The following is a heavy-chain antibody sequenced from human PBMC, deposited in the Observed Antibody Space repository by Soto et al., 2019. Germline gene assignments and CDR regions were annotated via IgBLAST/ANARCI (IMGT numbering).Heavy chain of an antibody. CDR3: ARVPSAERGYSYGLYGMDV. CDR1: GFTVSSNY. V-gene: IGHV3-53*01. Sequence: PGGSLRLSCAASGFTVSSNYMSWVRQAPGKGLEWVSVIYSGGSTYYADSVKGRFTISRDNSKNTLYLQMNSLRAEDTAVYYCARVPSAERGYSYGLYGMDVWGQGTTVTVSS. J-gene: IGHJ6*02. D-gene: IGHD5-18*01. CDR2: IYSGGST.